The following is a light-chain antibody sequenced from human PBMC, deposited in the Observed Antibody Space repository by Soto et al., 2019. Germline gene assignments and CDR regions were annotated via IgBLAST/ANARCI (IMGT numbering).Light chain of an antibody. CDR3: QQNYRATPWT. Sequence: DMQMTQSPSSLSASVGDRITITCRASQSISRYLNWYQHKPGKAPKLLINAASSLERGVPSRFSGGGSGTHFTLNISSLQPDDFATYYCQQNYRATPWTFGQGTEVDIK. J-gene: IGKJ1*01. CDR1: QSISRY. CDR2: AAS. V-gene: IGKV1-39*01.